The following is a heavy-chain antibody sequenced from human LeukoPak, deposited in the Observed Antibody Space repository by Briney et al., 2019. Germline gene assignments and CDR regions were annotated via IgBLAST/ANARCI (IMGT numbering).Heavy chain of an antibody. CDR2: ISSSSSYI. V-gene: IGHV3-21*01. Sequence: GGSLRLSCAASGFTFSSYSMNWVRQAPGKGLEWVSSISSSSSYIYYADSVKGRFTISRDNAKNSLYLQMNSLRAEDTAAYYCARVTLDYGDFSKDYWGQGTLVTVSS. J-gene: IGHJ4*02. D-gene: IGHD4-17*01. CDR1: GFTFSSYS. CDR3: ARVTLDYGDFSKDY.